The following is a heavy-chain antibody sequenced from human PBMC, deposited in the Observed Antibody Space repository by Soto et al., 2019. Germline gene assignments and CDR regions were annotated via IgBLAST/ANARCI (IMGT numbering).Heavy chain of an antibody. CDR3: AKGSRDYDFWSGYFNPTDYYYGMDV. V-gene: IGHV3-23*01. CDR1: GFTFSSYA. Sequence: GGSLRLSCAASGFTFSSYAMSWVRQAPGKGLECVSAISGSGGSTYYADSVKGRFTISRDNSKNTLYLQMNSLRAEDTAVYYCAKGSRDYDFWSGYFNPTDYYYGMDVWGQGTTVTVSS. J-gene: IGHJ6*02. D-gene: IGHD3-3*01. CDR2: ISGSGGST.